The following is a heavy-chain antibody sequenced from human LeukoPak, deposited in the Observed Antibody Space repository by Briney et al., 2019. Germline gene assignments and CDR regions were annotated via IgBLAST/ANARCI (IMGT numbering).Heavy chain of an antibody. Sequence: PGGSLRLSCAASGFTFSSYSMNWVRQAPGKGLEWVSFISSSSSTIYYADSVKGRFTISRDNAKNSLYLQMNSLRAEDTAVYYCARDRGGSYSAIDYWGQGTLVTVYS. CDR1: GFTFSSYS. V-gene: IGHV3-48*04. CDR3: ARDRGGSYSAIDY. J-gene: IGHJ4*02. D-gene: IGHD1-26*01. CDR2: ISSSSSTI.